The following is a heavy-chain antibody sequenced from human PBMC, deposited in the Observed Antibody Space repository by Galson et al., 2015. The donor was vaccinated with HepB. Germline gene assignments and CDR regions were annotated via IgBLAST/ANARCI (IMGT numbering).Heavy chain of an antibody. CDR2: IAYDGSIE. CDR1: GFTFSNYG. CDR3: AKDLKVEWLRGVDA. J-gene: IGHJ5*02. D-gene: IGHD5-12*01. V-gene: IGHV3-30*18. Sequence: SLRLSCAASGFTFSNYGMHWVRQAPGKGLEWVAVIAYDGSIEYYADSVKGRFTISRDNSKNTLYLQMNSLRAEDTAVYYCAKDLKVEWLRGVDAWDQGILVTVSS.